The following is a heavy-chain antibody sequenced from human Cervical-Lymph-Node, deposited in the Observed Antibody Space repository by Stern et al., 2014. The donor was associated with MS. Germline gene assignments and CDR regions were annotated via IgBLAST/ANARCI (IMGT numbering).Heavy chain of an antibody. Sequence: VQLVESGPGLVKPSETLSLTCTVSGGSISSYFWTWIRQPPGKGLEWIGYNYHLGSTNYNPSLKSRVTISIDTSKKQFSLTVTSVTAADTAMYYCARGNRYNWNELDYWGQGTLVTVSS. J-gene: IGHJ4*02. CDR1: GGSISSYF. CDR3: ARGNRYNWNELDY. V-gene: IGHV4-59*01. CDR2: NYHLGST. D-gene: IGHD1-20*01.